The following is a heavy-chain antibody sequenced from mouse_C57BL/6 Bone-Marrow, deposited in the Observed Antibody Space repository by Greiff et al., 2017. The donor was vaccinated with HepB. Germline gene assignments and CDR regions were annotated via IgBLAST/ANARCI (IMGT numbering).Heavy chain of an antibody. V-gene: IGHV3-6*01. J-gene: IGHJ1*03. CDR2: ISYDGSN. Sequence: ESGPGLVKPSQSLSLTCSVTGYSITSGYYWNWIRQFPGNKLEWMGYISYDGSNNYNPSLKNRISITRDTSKNQFFLKLNSVTTEDTATYYCARGYSNVYWYFDVWGTGTTVTVSS. CDR3: ARGYSNVYWYFDV. CDR1: GYSITSGYY. D-gene: IGHD2-5*01.